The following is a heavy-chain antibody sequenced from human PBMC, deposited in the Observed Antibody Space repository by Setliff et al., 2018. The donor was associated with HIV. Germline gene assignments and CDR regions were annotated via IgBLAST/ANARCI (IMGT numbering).Heavy chain of an antibody. D-gene: IGHD2-21*02. CDR3: TRDLWGDDYYYNNMDV. Sequence: KTSETLSLTCSVSGASITSHNWSWIRQAAGKGLEWIGRIYTRGNTNYNPSLRSRVTMSVDTSKNQFSLKVTSVTAADTAVYYCTRDLWGDDYYYNNMDVWGKGTTVTVSS. CDR2: IYTRGNT. J-gene: IGHJ6*03. V-gene: IGHV4-4*07. CDR1: GASITSHN.